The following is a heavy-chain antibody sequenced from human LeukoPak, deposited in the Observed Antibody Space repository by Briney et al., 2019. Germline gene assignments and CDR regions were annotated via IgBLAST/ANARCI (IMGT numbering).Heavy chain of an antibody. D-gene: IGHD3-9*01. CDR2: MNPSSGNT. CDR3: ARGGDYDILTGISDAFDI. Sequence: GASVKVSCKASGYTFTSYDINWVRQATGQGLEWMGWMNPSSGNTGYTQKFQGRVTITRNTSISTAYMELSSLRSEDTAVYYCARGGDYDILTGISDAFDIWGQGTMVTVSS. CDR1: GYTFTSYD. J-gene: IGHJ3*02. V-gene: IGHV1-8*03.